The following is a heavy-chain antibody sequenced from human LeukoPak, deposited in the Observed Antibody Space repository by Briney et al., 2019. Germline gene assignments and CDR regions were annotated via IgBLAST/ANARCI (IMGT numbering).Heavy chain of an antibody. D-gene: IGHD6-19*01. Sequence: PGGSLRLSCAASGFTFSSYAMSWVRQAPGKGLEWVSAISGSGGSTYYADSVKGRFTIPRDNSKDTLYLQMNSLRAEDTAVYYCAIISGWYFDPTDYWGQGTLVTVSS. V-gene: IGHV3-23*01. CDR3: AIISGWYFDPTDY. CDR1: GFTFSSYA. J-gene: IGHJ4*02. CDR2: ISGSGGST.